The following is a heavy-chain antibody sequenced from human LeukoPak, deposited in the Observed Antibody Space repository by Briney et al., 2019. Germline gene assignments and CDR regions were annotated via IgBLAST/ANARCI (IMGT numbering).Heavy chain of an antibody. CDR3: AKDARKSSSRWYLIFDY. D-gene: IGHD6-13*01. CDR2: ISGSGGST. Sequence: GGSLRLSCAASGFTFSSYAMSWVRQATGKGLQWVSAISGSGGSTYYADSVKGRFTISRDNSKNTLYLQMNSLRAEDTAVYYCAKDARKSSSRWYLIFDYWGQGTLVTVSS. CDR1: GFTFSSYA. V-gene: IGHV3-23*01. J-gene: IGHJ4*02.